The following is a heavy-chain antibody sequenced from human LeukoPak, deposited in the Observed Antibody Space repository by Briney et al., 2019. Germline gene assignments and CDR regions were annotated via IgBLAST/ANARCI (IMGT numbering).Heavy chain of an antibody. CDR2: ISVYNGNT. J-gene: IGHJ5*02. CDR1: GYTFTGYY. D-gene: IGHD1-1*01. Sequence: ASVKVSCKASGYTFTGYYMHWVRQAPGQGLEWMGWISVYNGNTNYAQKLQGRVTMTTDTSTSIAYMELRSLRSDDTAVYYCARDQLSRGVWFDPWGQGTLVTVSS. V-gene: IGHV1-18*04. CDR3: ARDQLSRGVWFDP.